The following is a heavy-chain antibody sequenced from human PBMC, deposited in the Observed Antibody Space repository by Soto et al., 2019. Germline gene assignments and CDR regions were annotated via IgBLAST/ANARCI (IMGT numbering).Heavy chain of an antibody. CDR2: IYYSGST. CDR1: GGSISSSSYY. CDR3: ASTTGLLWFGELLELGGMDV. D-gene: IGHD3-10*01. J-gene: IGHJ6*02. Sequence: SETLSLTCTVSGGSISSSSYYWGWIRQPPGKGLEWIGSIYYSGSTYYNPSLKSRVTISVDTSKNQFSLKLSSVTAADTAVYYCASTTGLLWFGELLELGGMDVWGQGTTVT. V-gene: IGHV4-39*01.